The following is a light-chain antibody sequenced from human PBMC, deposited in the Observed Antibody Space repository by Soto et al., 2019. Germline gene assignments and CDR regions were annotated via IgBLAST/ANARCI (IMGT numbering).Light chain of an antibody. Sequence: QSVLTQPPSASGTPGQRVTISCSGRSANIGNNYVCWYQHLPGTAPKLLIYSNHQRPSGVPDRFSGSKSGTSASLAISGLRSEDEGDYYCVSWDDSLSGLVFGTGTKVTVL. CDR3: VSWDDSLSGLV. CDR1: SANIGNNY. J-gene: IGLJ1*01. CDR2: SNH. V-gene: IGLV1-47*02.